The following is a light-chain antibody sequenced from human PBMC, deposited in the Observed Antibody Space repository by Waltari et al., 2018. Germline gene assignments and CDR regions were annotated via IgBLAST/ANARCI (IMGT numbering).Light chain of an antibody. J-gene: IGLJ3*02. V-gene: IGLV3-9*01. CDR1: NLGSKN. CDR3: QMWDNTWV. Sequence: SYELTQALSASVALGQTAKLTLGGINLGSKNVHWYQPKPGQAPVLVIFSDINRASGIPERFSGSNSGNTATLTITRAQAGDEADYYCQMWDNTWVFGGGTKLTVL. CDR2: SDI.